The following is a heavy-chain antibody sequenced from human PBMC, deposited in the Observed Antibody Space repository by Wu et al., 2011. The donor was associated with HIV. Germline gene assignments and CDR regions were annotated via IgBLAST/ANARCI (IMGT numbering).Heavy chain of an antibody. CDR3: ARGSTSRTYGTTPDYYYYYMDV. V-gene: IGHV1-69*14. D-gene: IGHD4-11*01. J-gene: IGHJ6*03. CDR1: GGTFSSYA. CDR2: IIPIFGTV. Sequence: QVQLVQSGAEVKKPGSSVKVSCKASGGTFSSYAISWVRQAPGQGLEWMGGIIPIFGTVNYAQKFQGRVTITADKSTSTAYMELSSLRSEDTAVYYCARGSTSRTYGTTPDYYYYYMDVWAKGTTVTVS.